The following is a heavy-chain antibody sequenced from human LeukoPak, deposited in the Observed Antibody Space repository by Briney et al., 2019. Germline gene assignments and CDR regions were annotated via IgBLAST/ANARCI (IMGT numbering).Heavy chain of an antibody. Sequence: TGGSLRLSCAASGFTFRDYAMSWVRQAPGKGLEWVSAISGSGDGTYYADSVKGRFTISRDNSKNTQHLQMNRLRVEDTAVYYCARDFSRGSHNWFDPWGQGTLATVSS. D-gene: IGHD3-16*01. V-gene: IGHV3-23*01. CDR3: ARDFSRGSHNWFDP. CDR1: GFTFRDYA. J-gene: IGHJ5*02. CDR2: ISGSGDGT.